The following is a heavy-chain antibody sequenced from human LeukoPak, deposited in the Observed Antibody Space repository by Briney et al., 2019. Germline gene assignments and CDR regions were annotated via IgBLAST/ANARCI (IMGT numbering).Heavy chain of an antibody. Sequence: ASVKVSCKASGYTFTDYYMHWVRQAPGQGLEWMGWINPSSGGTNYAQKFQGRVTITRNTSISTAYMELSSLRSDDTAVYYCAREAIAVAGTVDYWGQGTLVTVSS. J-gene: IGHJ4*02. V-gene: IGHV1-2*02. D-gene: IGHD6-19*01. CDR3: AREAIAVAGTVDY. CDR1: GYTFTDYY. CDR2: INPSSGGT.